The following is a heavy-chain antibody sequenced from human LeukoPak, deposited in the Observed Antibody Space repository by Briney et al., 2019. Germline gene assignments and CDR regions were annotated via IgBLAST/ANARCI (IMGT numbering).Heavy chain of an antibody. CDR1: GGSISSYYW. V-gene: IGHV2-70*18. D-gene: IGHD3-10*01. J-gene: IGHJ4*02. CDR2: IYWDEDK. CDR3: TRILQDGSGSYSFDY. Sequence: TLSLTCTVSGGSISSYYWSWIRQPPGKALEWLALIYWDEDKYYSTSLKTRLTISKDTSKNQVVLTMTNMDPVDTATYCWTRILQDGSGSYSFDYWGQGTLVTVSS.